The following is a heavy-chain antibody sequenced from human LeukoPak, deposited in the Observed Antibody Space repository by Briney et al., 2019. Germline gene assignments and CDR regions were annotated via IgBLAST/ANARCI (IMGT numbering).Heavy chain of an antibody. D-gene: IGHD3-3*01. J-gene: IGHJ4*02. V-gene: IGHV3-23*01. CDR3: ARGKSFGVVMDD. CDR2: ISGSGGST. CDR1: GFTFSSYA. Sequence: GGSLRLSCAASGFTFSSYAMSWVRQAPGKGLEWVSAISGSGGSTYYADSVKGRFTISRDNSRNTLYLQMNSLRAEDTAVYYCARGKSFGVVMDDWGQGTLVTVSS.